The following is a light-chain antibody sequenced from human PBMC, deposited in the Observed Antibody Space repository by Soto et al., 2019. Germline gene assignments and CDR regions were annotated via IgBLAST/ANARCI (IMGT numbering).Light chain of an antibody. CDR3: QQYHKSPWT. CDR2: GAS. CDR1: QSVDSNY. Sequence: IVLTQSPGTLSLSPGDRATLSCRASQSVDSNYLAWYQQKPGQAPRLLIYGASSRATGIPDRFSGSGSGAVFTLTISALEPDDFALYICQQYHKSPWTFGQGTKVEVK. J-gene: IGKJ1*01. V-gene: IGKV3-20*01.